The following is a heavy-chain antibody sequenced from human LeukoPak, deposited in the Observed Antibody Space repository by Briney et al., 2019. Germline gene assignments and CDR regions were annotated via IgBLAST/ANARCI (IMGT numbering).Heavy chain of an antibody. V-gene: IGHV4-39*07. J-gene: IGHJ3*01. CDR2: INYRGKA. D-gene: IGHD3-3*01. CDR1: GGSINSIGYF. CDR3: AREPSPLEFYGSDDFFNGPFDV. Sequence: PSETLSLTCSVSGGSINSIGYFWAWIRQPPGKGLEWIGAINYRGKAHFRPSLRSRVTISIDTSMNQFSLRLNSVTAADTAVYFCAREPSPLEFYGSDDFFNGPFDVWGQGTMVPVSS.